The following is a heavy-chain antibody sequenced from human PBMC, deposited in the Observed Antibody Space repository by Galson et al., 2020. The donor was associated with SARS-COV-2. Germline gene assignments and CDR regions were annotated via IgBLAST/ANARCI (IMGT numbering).Heavy chain of an antibody. J-gene: IGHJ5*02. Sequence: SETLSLTCAVYGESFSAYYWSWIRQPPGKGLAWIGEINHSGRTNYNPSLKSRVTISVDTSKNQFSLKLSSVTAADTAVYYCASSKYCTNGACYSPWFDPWGQGTLVTVSS. V-gene: IGHV4-34*01. CDR1: GESFSAYY. D-gene: IGHD2-8*01. CDR2: INHSGRT. CDR3: ASSKYCTNGACYSPWFDP.